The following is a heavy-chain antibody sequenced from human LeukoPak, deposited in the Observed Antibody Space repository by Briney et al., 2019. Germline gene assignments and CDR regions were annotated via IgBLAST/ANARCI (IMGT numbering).Heavy chain of an antibody. V-gene: IGHV3-43*01. Sequence: GGSLRLSCAASGFTFDDYTMHWVRHAPGKGLEWVSLISWDGVTTYYAHSVKGRFTISRDSSQNPLFLQMNSLRTEDTALYYCARDKTGTGIDYWGQGTLVTVSS. D-gene: IGHD1-7*01. CDR2: ISWDGVTT. CDR3: ARDKTGTGIDY. CDR1: GFTFDDYT. J-gene: IGHJ4*02.